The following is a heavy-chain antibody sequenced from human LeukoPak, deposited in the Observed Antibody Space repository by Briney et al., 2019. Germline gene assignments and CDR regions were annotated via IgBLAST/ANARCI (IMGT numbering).Heavy chain of an antibody. Sequence: SGPVLVKPTETLTLACTVSGFSLNSRMGVSRIRQPPGKALEWLAHIFADDERSYSTSLRSRLTISKDTSKSQVVLTMTNLDPVDTATYFCARTLYDILTGYSYYFDYWGQGTLVTVSS. CDR1: GFSLNSRMG. J-gene: IGHJ4*02. CDR2: IFADDER. V-gene: IGHV2-26*02. CDR3: ARTLYDILTGYSYYFDY. D-gene: IGHD3-9*01.